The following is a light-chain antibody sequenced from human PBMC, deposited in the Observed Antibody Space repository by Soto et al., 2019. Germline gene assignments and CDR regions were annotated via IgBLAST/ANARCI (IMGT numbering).Light chain of an antibody. CDR1: QSVTNNY. CDR2: AAT. Sequence: EIVLTQSPGTLPLSPGERATLTCRASQSVTNNYLAWYQQKPGQAPRLLINAATSRATGIPHRFSASGSGTDFTLTISRLEPEDFAVYYCQHYGSSPWTFGQGTKVEIK. V-gene: IGKV3-20*01. CDR3: QHYGSSPWT. J-gene: IGKJ1*01.